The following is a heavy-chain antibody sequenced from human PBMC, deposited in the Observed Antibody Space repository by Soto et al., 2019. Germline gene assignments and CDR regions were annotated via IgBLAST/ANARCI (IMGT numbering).Heavy chain of an antibody. CDR3: ARGWGGVVQRGHYGF. V-gene: IGHV3-23*01. Sequence: EVQLLESGGGLVQPGGSLRLSCAASGFTFSTYAMSWVRQAPGKGLEWVSAISGSAGSTYYADSVKGRFTISRDNSKNPEYRQMTSLRAKDTSVYYCARGWGGVVQRGHYGFWGESTLVT. J-gene: IGHJ1*01. D-gene: IGHD3-10*01. CDR2: ISGSAGST. CDR1: GFTFSTYA.